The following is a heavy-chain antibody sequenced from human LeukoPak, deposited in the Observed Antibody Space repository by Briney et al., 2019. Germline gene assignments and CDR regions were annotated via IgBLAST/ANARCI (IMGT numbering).Heavy chain of an antibody. CDR3: ARESLYCSGGSCYSDDAFDI. Sequence: GSLSLSCAASGFTFSSYSMNWVRQAPGKGLEWVANIKQDGSEKYYVDSVKGRFTISRDNAKNSLYLQMNSLRAEDTAVYYCARESLYCSGGSCYSDDAFDIWGQGTMVTVSS. J-gene: IGHJ3*02. D-gene: IGHD2-15*01. CDR1: GFTFSSYS. CDR2: IKQDGSEK. V-gene: IGHV3-7*01.